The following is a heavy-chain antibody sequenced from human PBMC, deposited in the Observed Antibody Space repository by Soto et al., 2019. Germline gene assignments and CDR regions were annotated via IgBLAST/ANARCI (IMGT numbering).Heavy chain of an antibody. V-gene: IGHV3-33*01. J-gene: IGHJ6*02. CDR2: IWYDGSNK. CDR3: ARQHRDILTGLRWNGMDV. D-gene: IGHD3-9*01. CDR1: RFTFSSYG. Sequence: GGSLRLSCAASRFTFSSYGMHWVRQAPGKGLEWVAVIWYDGSNKYYADSVRGRFTISRDNSKNTLYLQMNSLRAEDTAVYYCARQHRDILTGLRWNGMDVWGQGTTVPVSS.